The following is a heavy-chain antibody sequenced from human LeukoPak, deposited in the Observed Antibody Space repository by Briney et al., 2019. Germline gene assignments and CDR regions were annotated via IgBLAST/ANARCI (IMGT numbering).Heavy chain of an antibody. CDR3: ARDYDFWSGLDAFDI. J-gene: IGHJ3*02. V-gene: IGHV4-4*07. CDR2: IYTSGST. CDR1: GGSISSYY. Sequence: SETLSLTCTVSGGSISSYYWSWIRQPAWKGLEWIGRIYTSGSTNYNPSLKSRVTMSVDTSKNQFSLKLSSVTAADTAVYYCARDYDFWSGLDAFDIWGQGTMVTVSS. D-gene: IGHD3-3*01.